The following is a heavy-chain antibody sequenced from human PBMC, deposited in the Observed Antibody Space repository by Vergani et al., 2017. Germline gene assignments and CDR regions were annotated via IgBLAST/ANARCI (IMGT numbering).Heavy chain of an antibody. V-gene: IGHV4-61*01. CDR3: ARGGDQLPYRYYYYGMDV. J-gene: IGHJ6*02. D-gene: IGHD2-2*01. CDR1: VGSISGFSSY. Sequence: QVQLQESGPGLVKPSQSLSLTCPVSVGSISGFSSYLSWFRQPPGKGLEWIGYIYYSGSTNYNPSLKSRVTISVDTSKNQFSLKLSSVTAADTAVYYCARGGDQLPYRYYYYGMDVWGQGTTVTVSS. CDR2: IYYSGST.